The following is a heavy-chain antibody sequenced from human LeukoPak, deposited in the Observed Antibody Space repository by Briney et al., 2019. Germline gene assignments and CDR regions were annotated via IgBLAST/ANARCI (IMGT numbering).Heavy chain of an antibody. CDR1: GYSISSGYY. Sequence: SETLSFTCAVSGYSISSGYYWGWIRQPPGKGLEWIGSIYHSGSTYYNPSLKSRVTISVDTSKNQFSLKLSSVTAADTAVYYCASRVGATPYYYMDVWGKGTTVTVSS. CDR3: ASRVGATPYYYMDV. J-gene: IGHJ6*03. V-gene: IGHV4-38-2*01. D-gene: IGHD1-26*01. CDR2: IYHSGST.